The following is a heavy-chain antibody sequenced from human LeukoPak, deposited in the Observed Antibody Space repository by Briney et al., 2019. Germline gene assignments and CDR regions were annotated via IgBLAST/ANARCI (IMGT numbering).Heavy chain of an antibody. CDR2: IKSKTDGGTT. CDR3: TTGADYYDSSGYYTYSLLAFDY. Sequence: GGSLRLSCAASGFTFSSAWMSWVRQAPGKGLEWVGRIKSKTDGGTTDYAAPVKGRFTISRDDSKNTLYLQMNSLKTEDTAVYYCTTGADYYDSSGYYTYSLLAFDYWGQGTLVTVSS. D-gene: IGHD3-22*01. V-gene: IGHV3-15*01. J-gene: IGHJ4*02. CDR1: GFTFSSAW.